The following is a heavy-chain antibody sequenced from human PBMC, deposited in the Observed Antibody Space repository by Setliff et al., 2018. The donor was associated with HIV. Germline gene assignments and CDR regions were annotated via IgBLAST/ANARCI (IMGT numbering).Heavy chain of an antibody. CDR3: ARVKHSSSWYDYPYYFDY. D-gene: IGHD6-13*01. CDR2: INHSGST. J-gene: IGHJ4*02. Sequence: SETLSLTCAVYNGSFSGYYWTWIRQPPGKGLEWIGEINHSGSTYYNPSLKSRVTILVDTSKNQFSLKLSSVTAADTAVYYCARVKHSSSWYDYPYYFDYWGQGTLVTVSS. CDR1: NGSFSGYY. V-gene: IGHV4-34*01.